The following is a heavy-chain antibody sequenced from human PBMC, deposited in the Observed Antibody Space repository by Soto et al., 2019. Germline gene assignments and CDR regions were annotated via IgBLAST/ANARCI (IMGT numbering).Heavy chain of an antibody. Sequence: QVQLVESGGGVVQPGRSLRLSCAASGFTFSSYGMHWVRQAPGKGLEWVAVIWYDGSNKYYADSVKGRFTISRDNSKNTLYLQMNSLRAEDTAVYYCARDRSTVLRYFDLWGRGTLVTVSS. J-gene: IGHJ2*01. CDR2: IWYDGSNK. V-gene: IGHV3-33*01. D-gene: IGHD4-17*01. CDR1: GFTFSSYG. CDR3: ARDRSTVLRYFDL.